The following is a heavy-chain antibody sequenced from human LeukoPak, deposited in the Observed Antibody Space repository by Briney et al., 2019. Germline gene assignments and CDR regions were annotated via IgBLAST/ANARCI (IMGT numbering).Heavy chain of an antibody. J-gene: IGHJ6*02. CDR3: ASPYCSTGSCYQGLINYYYGMDV. CDR2: INPNSGGT. V-gene: IGHV1-2*03. CDR1: GYTFTGYY. D-gene: IGHD2-15*01. Sequence: LGASVKVSCKASGYTFTGYYMHWVRQAPGQGLEWMGWINPNSGGTNYAQKFQGRVTMTRDTSISTAYMELSRLRSDDTAVYYCASPYCSTGSCYQGLINYYYGMDVWGQGTTVTVSS.